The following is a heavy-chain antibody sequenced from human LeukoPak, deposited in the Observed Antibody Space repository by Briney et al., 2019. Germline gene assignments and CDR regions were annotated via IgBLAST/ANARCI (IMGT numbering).Heavy chain of an antibody. Sequence: GGSLSLSCAASGCTFSDYSMNWVRQAAGKGLEWISYVGISSGNTKYADSVKGRFTISGDKAKNSLYLQMNSLRVEDTAVYYCARDTKYAFDNWGQGTLVTVSS. CDR1: GCTFSDYS. D-gene: IGHD2-2*01. CDR2: VGISSGNT. J-gene: IGHJ4*02. V-gene: IGHV3-48*01. CDR3: ARDTKYAFDN.